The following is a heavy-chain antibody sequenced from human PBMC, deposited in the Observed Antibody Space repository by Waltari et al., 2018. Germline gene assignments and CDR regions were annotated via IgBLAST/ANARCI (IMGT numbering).Heavy chain of an antibody. Sequence: QLQLQESGPGPVTPSETLSLSCLVPGASVSSCSWAWIRQSPGKGRAWIGTMHTNGNTYYNPSLNSRVSISVDMSKNQFSLKLSSLTAADTAVYYCARLPTGYPNWVDPWGQGTLVTVSS. D-gene: IGHD6-13*01. J-gene: IGHJ5*02. CDR1: GASVSSCS. CDR3: ARLPTGYPNWVDP. CDR2: MHTNGNT. V-gene: IGHV4-39*01.